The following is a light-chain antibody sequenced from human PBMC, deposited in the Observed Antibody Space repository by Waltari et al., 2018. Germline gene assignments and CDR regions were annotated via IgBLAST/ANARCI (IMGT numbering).Light chain of an antibody. CDR2: AAS. J-gene: IGKJ5*01. Sequence: DLQMTQSPSSLSASVGDRVTITCRASRSISSYLNWYQQKPGKAPKVLIYAASSLQSGVPARFSGSGSGTDFTLTISSLQPEDFATYYCQQSYSIPVTFGQGTRLEIK. V-gene: IGKV1-39*01. CDR3: QQSYSIPVT. CDR1: RSISSY.